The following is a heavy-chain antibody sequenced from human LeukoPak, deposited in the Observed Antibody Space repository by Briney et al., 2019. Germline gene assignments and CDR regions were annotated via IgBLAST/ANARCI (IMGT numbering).Heavy chain of an antibody. Sequence: GGSLRLSCAASGFTFSSYWMSWVRQAPGKGLEWVANIKQDGSEKYYVDSVKGRFTISRDNAKNPLYLQMNSLRAEDTAVYYCARDFFKVVYYGSGSYSHFDYWGQGTLVTVSS. CDR2: IKQDGSEK. D-gene: IGHD3-10*01. J-gene: IGHJ4*02. CDR3: ARDFFKVVYYGSGSYSHFDY. V-gene: IGHV3-7*01. CDR1: GFTFSSYW.